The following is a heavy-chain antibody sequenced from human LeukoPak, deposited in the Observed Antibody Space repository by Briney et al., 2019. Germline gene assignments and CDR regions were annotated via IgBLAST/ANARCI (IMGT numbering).Heavy chain of an antibody. CDR3: ARGENLEWLLSIDY. D-gene: IGHD3-3*01. Sequence: ASVKVSCKASGYTFTGYYMHWVRQAPGQGLEWMGQINPNSGGTNYAQTFQGRVTMTRDTSISTAYMELSRLGSDDTAVYYCARGENLEWLLSIDYWGQGTLVTVSS. J-gene: IGHJ4*02. CDR2: INPNSGGT. V-gene: IGHV1-2*06. CDR1: GYTFTGYY.